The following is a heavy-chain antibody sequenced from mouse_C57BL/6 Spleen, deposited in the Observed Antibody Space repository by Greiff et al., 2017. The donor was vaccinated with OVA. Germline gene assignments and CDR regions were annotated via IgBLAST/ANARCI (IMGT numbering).Heavy chain of an antibody. CDR2: ISYDGSN. D-gene: IGHD5-1*01. Sequence: EVQRVESGPGLVKPSQSLSLTCSVPGYSITSGYYWNWIRQFPGNKLEWMGYISYDGSNNYNPSLKNRISITRDTSKNQFFLKLNSVTTEDTATYYCARRFTSYAMDYWGQGTSVTVSS. J-gene: IGHJ4*01. V-gene: IGHV3-6*01. CDR1: GYSITSGYY. CDR3: ARRFTSYAMDY.